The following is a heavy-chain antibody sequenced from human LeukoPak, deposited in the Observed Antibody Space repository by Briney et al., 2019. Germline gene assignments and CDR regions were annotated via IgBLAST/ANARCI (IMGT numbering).Heavy chain of an antibody. J-gene: IGHJ4*02. D-gene: IGHD3-16*01. CDR1: GGSISSFY. V-gene: IGHV4-59*01. CDR3: ARDYAYGSFDY. CDR2: IYYSGT. Sequence: SETLSLTCTVSGGSISSFYWSWVRQPPGKGLEWIGYIYYSGTNYNPSLKSRVTISLDTPKNQFSLKLSSVTAADTAVYYCARDYAYGSFDYWGQGALVTVSS.